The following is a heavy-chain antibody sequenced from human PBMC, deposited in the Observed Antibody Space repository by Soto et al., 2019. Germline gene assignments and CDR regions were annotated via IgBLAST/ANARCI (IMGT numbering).Heavy chain of an antibody. CDR2: IYYSGST. V-gene: IGHV4-59*06. CDR1: GFTFSSYS. Sequence: PGGSLRLSCAASGFTFSSYSMNWVRQAPGKGLEWIGYIYYSGSTYYNPSLKSRVTISVDTSKNQFSLKLSSVTAADTAVYYCARAAHYSSPFRWFDPWGQGTLVTVSS. CDR3: ARAAHYSSPFRWFDP. D-gene: IGHD6-13*01. J-gene: IGHJ5*02.